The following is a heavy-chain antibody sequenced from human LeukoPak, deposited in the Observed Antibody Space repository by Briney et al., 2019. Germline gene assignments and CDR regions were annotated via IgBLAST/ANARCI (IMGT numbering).Heavy chain of an antibody. CDR1: GFTFSDYY. J-gene: IGHJ4*02. Sequence: GGSLRLSCAASGFTFSDYYMNWIRQAPGKGLEWVSYISNSGSKIFYADSVKGRFTISRDNAKNSLYLQMNSLRAEDTAVYYCARGFHYWGQGTLVTVS. CDR2: ISNSGSKI. CDR3: ARGFHY. V-gene: IGHV3-11*01.